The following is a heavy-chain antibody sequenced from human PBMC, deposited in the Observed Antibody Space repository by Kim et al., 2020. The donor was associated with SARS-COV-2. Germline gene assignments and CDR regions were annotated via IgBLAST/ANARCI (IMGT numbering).Heavy chain of an antibody. CDR3: ARFVGGSSESDY. Sequence: GGSLRLSCAASGFTFSSYAMHWVRQAPGKGLEWVAVISYDGSNKYYADSVKGRFTISRDNSKNTLYLQMNSLRAEDTAVYYCARFVGGSSESDYWGQGTLVTVSS. D-gene: IGHD6-19*01. V-gene: IGHV3-30*04. CDR2: ISYDGSNK. CDR1: GFTFSSYA. J-gene: IGHJ4*02.